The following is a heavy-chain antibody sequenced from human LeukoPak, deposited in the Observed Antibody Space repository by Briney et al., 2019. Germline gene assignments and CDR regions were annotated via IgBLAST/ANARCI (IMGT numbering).Heavy chain of an antibody. D-gene: IGHD6-13*01. CDR1: GFTFSSYA. CDR2: ISYDGSNK. J-gene: IGHJ4*02. V-gene: IGHV3-30-3*01. CDR3: AREEPQYSSSWQHFDY. Sequence: GGSLRLTCAASGFTFSSYAMHWVRQAPGKGLEWVAVISYDGSNKYYADSVKGRFTISRDNSKNTLYLQMNSLRAEDTAVYYCAREEPQYSSSWQHFDYWGQGTLVTVSS.